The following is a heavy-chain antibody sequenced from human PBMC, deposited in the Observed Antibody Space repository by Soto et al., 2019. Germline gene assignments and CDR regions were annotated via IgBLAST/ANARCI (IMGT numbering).Heavy chain of an antibody. CDR1: GGTFSSYA. J-gene: IGHJ3*02. D-gene: IGHD3-3*01. V-gene: IGHV1-69*06. Sequence: QVQLVQSGAEVKKPGSSVKVSCKASGGTFSSYAISWVRQAPGQGLEWMGGIIPIFGTANYEQKVQGRVTITADKSTSTAYMELSSLRSEDTAVYYCARVWDYTPTNDAFDIWGQGTMVTVSS. CDR3: ARVWDYTPTNDAFDI. CDR2: IIPIFGTA.